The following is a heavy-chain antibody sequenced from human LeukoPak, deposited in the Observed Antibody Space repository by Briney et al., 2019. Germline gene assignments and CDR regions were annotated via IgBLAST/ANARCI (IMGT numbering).Heavy chain of an antibody. CDR3: ARGGGYSYDYFDC. CDR1: GFTFSNFA. J-gene: IGHJ4*02. D-gene: IGHD5-18*01. Sequence: GWSPRLSCAASGFTFSNFAMHWVRQAPGKGLEYVSGISSNGDSTYFANSVEGRFTISRDNSKNTVYLQMGSLTTEDMAVYYCARGGGYSYDYFDCWGQGTLVTVSS. V-gene: IGHV3-64*01. CDR2: ISSNGDST.